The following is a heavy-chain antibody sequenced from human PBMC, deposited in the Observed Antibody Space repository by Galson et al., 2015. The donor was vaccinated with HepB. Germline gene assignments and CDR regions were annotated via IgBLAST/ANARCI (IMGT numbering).Heavy chain of an antibody. CDR2: IDTDGSDI. CDR1: GSTFSAHW. CDR3: ASRSPTVGAFDI. V-gene: IGHV3-74*01. Sequence: SLRLSCAASGSTFSAHWMHWVRQAPGKRPVWVSRIDTDGSDITYADSVKGRFTTSRDNARNTAFLQMNSLRAEDTAVYYCASRSPTVGAFDIWGQGTMVTVSS. J-gene: IGHJ3*02. D-gene: IGHD4-23*01.